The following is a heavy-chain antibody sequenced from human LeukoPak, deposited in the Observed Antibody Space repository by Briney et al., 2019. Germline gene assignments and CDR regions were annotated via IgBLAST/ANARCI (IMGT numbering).Heavy chain of an antibody. CDR1: GYSFTSYW. V-gene: IGHV5-51*01. Sequence: GESLKISCKGSGYSFTSYWIGWVRQMPGKGLEWMGIIYPGDSDTRYSPSFQGQVTISADKSISTAYLQWSSLKASDTAMYYCARHVVGPNPARRYAIDYWGQGTLVTVSS. CDR3: ARHVVGPNPARRYAIDY. CDR2: IYPGDSDT. D-gene: IGHD2-21*01. J-gene: IGHJ4*02.